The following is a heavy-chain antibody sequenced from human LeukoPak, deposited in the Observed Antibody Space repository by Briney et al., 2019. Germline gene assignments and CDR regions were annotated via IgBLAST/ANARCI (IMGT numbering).Heavy chain of an antibody. Sequence: PGGSLRLSCAASGFTFSSYAMSWVRQAPGKGLEWVSSTSGSGGATYYADSVKGRFTISRDNSENTLSLQMNSLRTEDTAIYYCAKGSGSYRYWGQGTLVTVSS. CDR2: TSGSGGAT. D-gene: IGHD3-10*01. J-gene: IGHJ4*02. CDR3: AKGSGSYRY. V-gene: IGHV3-23*01. CDR1: GFTFSSYA.